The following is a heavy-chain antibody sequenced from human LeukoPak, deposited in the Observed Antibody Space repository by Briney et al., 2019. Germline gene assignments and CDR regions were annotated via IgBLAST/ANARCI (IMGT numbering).Heavy chain of an antibody. Sequence: SETLSLTCTVSGYSISSGYYWGWIRQPPGKGLEWIGSIYHSGSTYYNPSLKSRVTISVDTSKNQFSLKLSSVTAADTAVYYCARVQVGAMGVRWFDPGAREPWSPSP. CDR1: GYSISSGYY. D-gene: IGHD1-26*01. J-gene: IGHJ5*02. CDR2: IYHSGST. CDR3: ARVQVGAMGVRWFDP. V-gene: IGHV4-38-2*02.